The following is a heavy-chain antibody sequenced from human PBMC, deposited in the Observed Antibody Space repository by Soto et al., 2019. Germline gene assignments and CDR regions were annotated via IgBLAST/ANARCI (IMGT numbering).Heavy chain of an antibody. CDR2: IYYSGST. CDR3: ARPGGSGWFYFDS. CDR1: GGSISSGGYY. Sequence: PSETLSLTCTVSGGSISSGGYYWSWIRQHPGKGLEWIGHIYYSGSTYYNPSLKSRVTISVDTSKNHFSLKLTSVTAADTAVYYCARPGGSGWFYFDSWGQGSQVT. V-gene: IGHV4-39*02. D-gene: IGHD6-13*01. J-gene: IGHJ4*02.